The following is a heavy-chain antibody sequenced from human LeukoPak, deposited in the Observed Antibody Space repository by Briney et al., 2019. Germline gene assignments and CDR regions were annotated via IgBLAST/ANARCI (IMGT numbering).Heavy chain of an antibody. D-gene: IGHD3-3*01. J-gene: IGHJ5*02. CDR2: IYYSGIT. CDR1: GGSISSHY. Sequence: PSETLSLTCNVSGGSISSHYWSWIRQPPGKGLEWIGYIYYSGITNYNPSLKSRVTISVDTSKNQFSLKLSSVTAADTAVYYCARDGLATGLYDFWSGYSGFDPWGQGTLVTVSS. V-gene: IGHV4-59*11. CDR3: ARDGLATGLYDFWSGYSGFDP.